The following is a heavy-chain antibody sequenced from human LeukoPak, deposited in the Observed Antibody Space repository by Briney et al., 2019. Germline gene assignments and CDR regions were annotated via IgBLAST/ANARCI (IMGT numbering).Heavy chain of an antibody. CDR1: GYTFTGYY. V-gene: IGHV1-2*02. D-gene: IGHD6-19*01. J-gene: IGHJ5*02. CDR3: ARDLAPYSSGWYQLLDKMDNWFDP. Sequence: ASVKVSCKASGYTFTGYYMHWVRQAPGHGLEWMGWINPNSGGTNYAQKFQGRVTMTRDTSISTAYMELSRLRSDDTAVYYCARDLAPYSSGWYQLLDKMDNWFDPWGQGTLVTVSS. CDR2: INPNSGGT.